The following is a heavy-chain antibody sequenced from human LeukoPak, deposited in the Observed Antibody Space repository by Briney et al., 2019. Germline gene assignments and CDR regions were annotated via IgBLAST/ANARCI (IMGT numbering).Heavy chain of an antibody. V-gene: IGHV1-69*06. D-gene: IGHD4-11*01. CDR3: ARVLPATASLYYYYYYGMDV. J-gene: IGHJ6*04. CDR1: GGTFSSYA. CDR2: IIPIFGTA. Sequence: GASVKVSCKASGGTFSSYAISWVRQAPGQGLEWMEGIIPIFGTANYAQKFQGRVTITADKSTSTAYMELSSLRSEDTAVYYCARVLPATASLYYYYYYGMDVWGKGTTVTVSS.